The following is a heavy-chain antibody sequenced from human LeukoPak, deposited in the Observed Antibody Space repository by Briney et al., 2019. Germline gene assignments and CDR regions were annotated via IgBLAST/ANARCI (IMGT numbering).Heavy chain of an antibody. J-gene: IGHJ4*02. V-gene: IGHV4-59*01. D-gene: IGHD1-14*01. Sequence: SETLSLTCTVSGGSMSTYYWTWIRQPPGKGLEWIGFIYYTGSTNYNPSLKSRVTISVDTSKNQFSLKLSSVTAADTAVYYCAGMRITTPTVRTLDYWGQGTLVTVST. CDR3: AGMRITTPTVRTLDY. CDR1: GGSMSTYY. CDR2: IYYTGST.